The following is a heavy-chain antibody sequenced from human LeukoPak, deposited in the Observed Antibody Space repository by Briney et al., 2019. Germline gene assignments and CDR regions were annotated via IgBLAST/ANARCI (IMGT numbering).Heavy chain of an antibody. CDR1: GYTFTSYD. CDR3: ARGATIGYCSSTSCPRHYYYYYMDV. Sequence: ASVKVSCKASGYTFTSYDINWVRQATGQGLEWMGWMNPNSGNTGYAQKFQGRVTMTRNTSISTAYMELSSLRSEDTAVYYCARGATIGYCSSTSCPRHYYYYYMDVWGKGTTVTISS. D-gene: IGHD2-2*01. V-gene: IGHV1-8*01. CDR2: MNPNSGNT. J-gene: IGHJ6*03.